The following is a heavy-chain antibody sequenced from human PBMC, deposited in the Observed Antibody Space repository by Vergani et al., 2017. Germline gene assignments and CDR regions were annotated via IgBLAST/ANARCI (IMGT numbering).Heavy chain of an antibody. Sequence: QVQLQESGPGLVQPAETLSLTCVVSNSSINSNYYWGWIRQSPGKRLEWIGSVSHSGSTFSNPSLKSRVTISVDKSKILISLMLNSVTAADTAVYYCVRDAIKDEVLTGYYSGLDSWGQGTLVTVSS. CDR2: VSHSGST. CDR3: VRDAIKDEVLTGYYSGLDS. J-gene: IGHJ4*02. CDR1: NSSINSNYY. D-gene: IGHD3-9*01. V-gene: IGHV4-38-2*01.